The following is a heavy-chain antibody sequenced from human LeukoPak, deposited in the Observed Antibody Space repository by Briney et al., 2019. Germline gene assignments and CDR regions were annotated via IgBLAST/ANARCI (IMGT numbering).Heavy chain of an antibody. CDR3: ARVDRYYYDSSGYYYFDY. CDR2: IYYSGST. V-gene: IGHV4-59*13. CDR1: GCSISSYY. J-gene: IGHJ4*02. D-gene: IGHD3-22*01. Sequence: SETLSLTCTVSGCSISSYYWNWIRQPPGKGLEWIGYIYYSGSTNYNPSLKSRVTISVDTSKNQFSLKLSSVTAADTAVYHCARVDRYYYDSSGYYYFDYWGQGTLVTVSS.